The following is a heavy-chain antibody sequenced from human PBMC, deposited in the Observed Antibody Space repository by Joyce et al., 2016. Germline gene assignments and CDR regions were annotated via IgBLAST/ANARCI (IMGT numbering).Heavy chain of an antibody. CDR1: GLTVSNDC. Sequence: QVQLVESGGGVVQPGRSLRLSCAASGLTVSNDCVHWVRQAPGKVREWVAVISYDGIYKYYADSVKGRFTISRDNSKNTVFLEMNSLRTEDTAVYYCAKILTATYSSGWFLDYWGQGTLVTVSS. CDR2: ISYDGIYK. J-gene: IGHJ4*02. V-gene: IGHV3-30*18. D-gene: IGHD6-25*01. CDR3: AKILTATYSSGWFLDY.